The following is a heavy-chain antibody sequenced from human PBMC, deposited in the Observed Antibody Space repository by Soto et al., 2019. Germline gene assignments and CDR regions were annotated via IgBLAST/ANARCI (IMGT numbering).Heavy chain of an antibody. CDR1: GYTFTSYD. Sequence: ASVKVSCKASGYTFTSYDIHCVRQATGQGLEWMGWMNTNNGNTGNAQKFQGRVTMTRNTSRSTAYMELSSLRSEDTAVYYCARGEDSSYFDYWGQGTLVTVSS. D-gene: IGHD4-4*01. CDR2: MNTNNGNT. J-gene: IGHJ4*02. CDR3: ARGEDSSYFDY. V-gene: IGHV1-8*01.